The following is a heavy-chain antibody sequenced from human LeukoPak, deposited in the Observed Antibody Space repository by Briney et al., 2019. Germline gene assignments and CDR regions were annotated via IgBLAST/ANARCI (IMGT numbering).Heavy chain of an antibody. J-gene: IGHJ4*02. CDR2: IYYSGST. Sequence: SETLSLTCTVSGGSISSSSYYWGWIRQPPGKGLEWIGSIYYSGSTYYNPSLKSRVTISVDTSKNQFSLKLSSVTAADTAVYYCARTYSGYDHLDYWGQGTLVTVSS. D-gene: IGHD5-12*01. V-gene: IGHV4-39*01. CDR3: ARTYSGYDHLDY. CDR1: GGSISSSSYY.